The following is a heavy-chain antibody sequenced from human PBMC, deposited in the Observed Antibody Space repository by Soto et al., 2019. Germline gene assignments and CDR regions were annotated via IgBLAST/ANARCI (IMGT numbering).Heavy chain of an antibody. CDR3: ARRWGEGRVDY. CDR2: IYHSGST. J-gene: IGHJ4*02. V-gene: IGHV4-4*02. CDR1: GASISSSNW. Sequence: QVQLQESGPGLVKPSGTLSLTCAVSGASISSSNWWSWVRQPPGKGLEWIGEIYHSGSTNYNPSLKRPVTISVDKSRNQFSRKLSSVTAADTAVYYCARRWGEGRVDYWGQGTLVTVSS. D-gene: IGHD3-10*01.